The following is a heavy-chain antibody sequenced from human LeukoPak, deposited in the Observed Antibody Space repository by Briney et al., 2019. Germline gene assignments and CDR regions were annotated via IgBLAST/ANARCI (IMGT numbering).Heavy chain of an antibody. D-gene: IGHD6-19*01. J-gene: IGHJ5*02. CDR3: AKVPYSSGWYSNWFDP. CDR2: ISGSGGST. CDR1: GFTFSSYA. Sequence: PGGSLRLSCAASGFTFSSYAMSWVCQAPGKGLEWVSAISGSGGSTYYADSVKGRFTISRDNSKNALYLQMNSLRAEDTAVYYCAKVPYSSGWYSNWFDPWGQGTLVTVSS. V-gene: IGHV3-23*01.